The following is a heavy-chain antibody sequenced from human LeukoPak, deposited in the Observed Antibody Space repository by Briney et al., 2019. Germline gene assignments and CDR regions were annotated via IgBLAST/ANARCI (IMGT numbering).Heavy chain of an antibody. D-gene: IGHD3-10*01. CDR1: GFTFSSYS. J-gene: IGHJ4*02. V-gene: IGHV3-48*04. CDR2: ISSSSTI. CDR3: GRGMRDYYGLDY. Sequence: PGGSLRLSCAASGFTFSSYSMNWVRQAPGKGLEWVSYISSSSTIYYADSVRGRFTISRDNAKNTLYLQMNRLTVEDTAVYYCGRGMRDYYGLDYWGQGILVTVSS.